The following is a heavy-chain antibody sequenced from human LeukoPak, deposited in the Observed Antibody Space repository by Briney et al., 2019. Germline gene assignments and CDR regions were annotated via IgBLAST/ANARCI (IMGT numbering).Heavy chain of an antibody. Sequence: SETLSLTCAVSGGSISSGNWWSWVRQPPGKGLQWIGEIFHSGSTNYNPSLKRRVTISVDNSKNQLSLTLTSVTAADTAVYYCARESSSWYAASWFDPWGQGTLVTVSS. CDR3: ARESSSWYAASWFDP. CDR2: IFHSGST. V-gene: IGHV4-4*02. J-gene: IGHJ5*02. D-gene: IGHD6-13*01. CDR1: GGSISSGNW.